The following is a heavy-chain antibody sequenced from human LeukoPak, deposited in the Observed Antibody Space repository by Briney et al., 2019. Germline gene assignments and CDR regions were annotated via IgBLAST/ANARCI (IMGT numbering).Heavy chain of an antibody. Sequence: PGGSLRLSCAASGFTFSSYGMHWVRQAPGKGLGWVAFIRYDGSNKYYADSVKGRFTISRDNSKNTLYLQMNSLRAEDTAVYYCAKDREYSGYEYFDYWGQGTLVTVSS. CDR2: IRYDGSNK. D-gene: IGHD5-12*01. CDR1: GFTFSSYG. V-gene: IGHV3-30*02. CDR3: AKDREYSGYEYFDY. J-gene: IGHJ4*02.